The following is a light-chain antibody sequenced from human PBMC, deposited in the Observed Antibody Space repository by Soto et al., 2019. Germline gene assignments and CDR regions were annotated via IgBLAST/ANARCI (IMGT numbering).Light chain of an antibody. CDR3: QVWDSSSDSGV. V-gene: IGLV3-21*04. CDR1: NIGSKS. Sequence: SYELTQPPSVSVAPGKTARITCGGNNIGSKSVHWYQQKPGQAPVLVIYYDSDRPSGIPERFSGSNSGNTATLTISRVEAGDEADYYCQVWDSSSDSGVFGGGTKLTV. J-gene: IGLJ3*02. CDR2: YDS.